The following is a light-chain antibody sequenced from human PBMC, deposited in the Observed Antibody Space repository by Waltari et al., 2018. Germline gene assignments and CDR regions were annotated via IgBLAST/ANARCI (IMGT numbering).Light chain of an antibody. Sequence: QSALTQPASVSGSPGQSITISCTGSSSDVGYYDYVSWYQKEPGKAPKLIIYDVNKRPSGVSDRFSGSRSGNTASLTISGLQAEDEADYYCSSYTSSSTYVFGGGTKVTVL. CDR1: SSDVGYYDY. CDR2: DVN. V-gene: IGLV2-14*01. CDR3: SSYTSSSTYV. J-gene: IGLJ1*01.